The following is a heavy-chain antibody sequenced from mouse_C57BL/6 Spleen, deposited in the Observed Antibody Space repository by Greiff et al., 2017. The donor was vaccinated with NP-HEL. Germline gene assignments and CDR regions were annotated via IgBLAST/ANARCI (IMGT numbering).Heavy chain of an antibody. CDR1: GFTFSDYG. CDR3: ARRPYGDAMDY. V-gene: IGHV5-17*01. D-gene: IGHD1-1*01. Sequence: EVQVVESGGGLVKPGGSLKLSCAASGFTFSDYGMHWVRQAPEKGLEWVAYISSGSSTIYSADTVKGRFTISRDNAKNTLFLQMTSLRAEDTAMYYCARRPYGDAMDYWGQGTSVTVSS. J-gene: IGHJ4*01. CDR2: ISSGSSTI.